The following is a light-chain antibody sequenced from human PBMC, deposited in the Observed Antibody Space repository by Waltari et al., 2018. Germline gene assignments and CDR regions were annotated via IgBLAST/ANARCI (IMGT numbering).Light chain of an antibody. CDR3: QQRSSWPIT. J-gene: IGKJ3*01. CDR1: ETVCSK. V-gene: IGKV3-11*01. CDR2: DAS. Sequence: EIVLTQSPPTLSMSAGERATLSCRDSETVCSKVTWYQQNLGQAPRLLVYDASYRASGIPPRFSGSGSGTDFTLTISSLEPDEFAVYYCQQRSSWPITFGPGTKVDFK.